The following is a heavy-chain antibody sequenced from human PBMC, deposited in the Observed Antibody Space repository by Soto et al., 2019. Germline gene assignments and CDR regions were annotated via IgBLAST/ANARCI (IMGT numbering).Heavy chain of an antibody. Sequence: SETRSPTCTVSGVSSSTGVHYWSWIRQHPGKGLEWTGFFFYRRTTYYNPSLESRVILSLDKSENQVSLKLSSVTAADRAVYYSARDLWCDEISAGYYYYAMDVWGPGTTVTVSS. J-gene: IGHJ6*02. CDR3: ARDLWCDEISAGYYYYAMDV. CDR2: FFYRRTT. V-gene: IGHV4-31*03. CDR1: GVSSSTGVHY. D-gene: IGHD2-15*01.